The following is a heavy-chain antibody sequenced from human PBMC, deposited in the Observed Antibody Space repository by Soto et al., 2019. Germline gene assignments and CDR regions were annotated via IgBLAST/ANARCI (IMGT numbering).Heavy chain of an antibody. CDR3: ARDRRGYSYAAYYYYGMDV. V-gene: IGHV1-69*13. CDR1: GGTFSSYA. CDR2: IIPIFGTA. Sequence: SVKVSCKASGGTFSSYAISWVRQAPGQGLEWMGGIIPIFGTANYAQKFQGRVTITADESTSTAYMELSSLRSEDTAVYYCARDRRGYSYAAYYYYGMDVWGQGTTVTVSS. D-gene: IGHD5-18*01. J-gene: IGHJ6*02.